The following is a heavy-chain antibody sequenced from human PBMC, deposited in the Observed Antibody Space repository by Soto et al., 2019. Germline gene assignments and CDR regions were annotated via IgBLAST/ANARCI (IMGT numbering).Heavy chain of an antibody. CDR1: GGSISGEDYY. CDR2: IYYSGGT. Sequence: SETLSLTCPVSGGSISGEDYYWNWIRQHPGKGLEWIGYIYYSGGTYYNPSLKSRVTISIDTSKNQFSLNLNSVTAADTAVYYCARMRGKYFHSGGLTAFDYWGQGTLVTVSS. CDR3: ARMRGKYFHSGGLTAFDY. V-gene: IGHV4-31*03. D-gene: IGHD2-15*01. J-gene: IGHJ4*02.